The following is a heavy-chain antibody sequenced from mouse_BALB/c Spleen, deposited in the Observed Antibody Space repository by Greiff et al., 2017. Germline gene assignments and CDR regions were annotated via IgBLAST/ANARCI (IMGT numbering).Heavy chain of an antibody. D-gene: IGHD1-2*01. CDR2: ISDGGSYT. Sequence: EVQRVESGGGLVKPGGSLKLSCAASGFTFSDYYMYWVRQTPEKRLEWVATISDGGSYTYYPDSVKGRFTISRDNAKNNLYLQMSSLKSEDTAMYYCARENYGSPFDYWGQGTTLTVSS. V-gene: IGHV5-4*02. CDR1: GFTFSDYY. J-gene: IGHJ2*01. CDR3: ARENYGSPFDY.